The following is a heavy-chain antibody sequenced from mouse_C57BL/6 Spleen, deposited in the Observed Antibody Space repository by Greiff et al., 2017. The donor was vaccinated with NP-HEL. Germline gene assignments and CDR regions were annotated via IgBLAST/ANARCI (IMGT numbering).Heavy chain of an antibody. Sequence: QVQLQQSGAELMKPGASVKLSCTATGYTFTGYWIEWVTQRPGHGLEWIGEILPGSGSTNYNEKFKGQATFTADTSSNTAYMQLSSLTTEDSAIYNCARNYYGPVATGNAMDYWGQGTSVTVSS. CDR1: GYTFTGYW. J-gene: IGHJ4*01. D-gene: IGHD1-1*01. V-gene: IGHV1-9*01. CDR2: ILPGSGST. CDR3: ARNYYGPVATGNAMDY.